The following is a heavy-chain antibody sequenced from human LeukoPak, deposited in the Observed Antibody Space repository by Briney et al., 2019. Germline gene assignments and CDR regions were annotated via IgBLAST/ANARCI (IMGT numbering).Heavy chain of an antibody. J-gene: IGHJ4*02. CDR3: ARDFYYDSSGYYYY. CDR2: ISAYNGNT. Sequence: SVKVSCKASGYTFTSYGISWVRQAPGQGLEWMGWISAYNGNTNYAQKLQGRVTMTTDTSTSTAYMELRSLRSDDTAVYYCARDFYYDSSGYYYYWGQGTLVTVSS. D-gene: IGHD3-22*01. CDR1: GYTFTSYG. V-gene: IGHV1-18*01.